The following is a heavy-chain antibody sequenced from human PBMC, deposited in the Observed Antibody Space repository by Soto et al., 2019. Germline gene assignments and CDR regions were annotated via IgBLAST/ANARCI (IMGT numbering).Heavy chain of an antibody. D-gene: IGHD3-9*01. CDR3: ANILTGYYISDY. V-gene: IGHV3-33*06. J-gene: IGHJ4*02. CDR2: LWYDGKTK. CDR1: GVTLSETG. Sequence: GGSLGLSCAAXGVTLSETGMHWVRQAPGKGLEWVAVLWYDGKTKYYADSVKGRFTISRDNSNNTLYLQMNSLRAEDTAVYYCANILTGYYISDYWGQGIPVTVSS.